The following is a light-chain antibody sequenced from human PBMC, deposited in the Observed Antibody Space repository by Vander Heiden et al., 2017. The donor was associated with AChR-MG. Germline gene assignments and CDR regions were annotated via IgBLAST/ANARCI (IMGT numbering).Light chain of an antibody. J-gene: IGLJ2*01. CDR1: SSDVGGYNY. CDR2: DVS. CDR3: SSYTSSSTVV. Sequence: QSALTKPAPVSGSPGQSITISCTGTSSDVGGYNYVSWYQQHPGKAPKLMIYDVSKRPSGVSNRFSGSKSGNTASLTISGLQAEDEADYYCSSYTSSSTVVFGGGTKLTVL. V-gene: IGLV2-14*01.